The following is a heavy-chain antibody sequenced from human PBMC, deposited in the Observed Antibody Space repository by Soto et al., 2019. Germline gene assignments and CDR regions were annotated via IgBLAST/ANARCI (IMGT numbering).Heavy chain of an antibody. J-gene: IGHJ5*02. V-gene: IGHV3-23*01. CDR1: GFTFSSYA. D-gene: IGHD6-13*01. CDR3: AKDRHGHSSSLPLTA. CDR2: ISGSGGST. Sequence: PGGSLRLSCAASGFTFSSYAMSWVRQAPGKGLEWVSAISGSGGSTYYADSVKGRFTISRDNSKNTLYLQMNSLRAEDTAVYYCAKDRHGHSSSLPLTAWGQGILVTVSS.